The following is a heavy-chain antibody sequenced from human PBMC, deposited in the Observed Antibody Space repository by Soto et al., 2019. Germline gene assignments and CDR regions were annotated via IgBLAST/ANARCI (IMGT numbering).Heavy chain of an antibody. D-gene: IGHD7-27*01. CDR1: GFTFSSYG. CDR2: ISYDGSNK. J-gene: IGHJ6*02. Sequence: GGSLRLSXAASGFTFSSYGMHWVRQAPGKGLEWVAVISYDGSNKYYADSVKGRFTISRDNSKNTLYLQMNSLRAEDTAVYYCAKDSGVYYYYYGMDVWGQGTTVTVSS. V-gene: IGHV3-30*18. CDR3: AKDSGVYYYYYGMDV.